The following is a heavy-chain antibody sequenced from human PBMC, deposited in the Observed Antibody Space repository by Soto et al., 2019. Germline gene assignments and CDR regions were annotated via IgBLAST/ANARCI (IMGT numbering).Heavy chain of an antibody. D-gene: IGHD3-22*01. CDR3: ERRDRRGFSYWFET. CDR1: GGSISSGDYY. J-gene: IGHJ5*02. CDR2: IYFSGTT. V-gene: IGHV4-31*03. Sequence: TLSLTCTVSGGSISSGDYYWSWIRQHPGKGLEWIGTIYFSGTTYYNPSLKSRVTISVDTSKNQFSLNLSSVTAADTAVYYRERRDRRGFSYWFETSGQGTLVTVS.